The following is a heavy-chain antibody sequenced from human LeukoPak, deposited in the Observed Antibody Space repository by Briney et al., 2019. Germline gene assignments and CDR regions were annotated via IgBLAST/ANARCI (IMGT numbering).Heavy chain of an antibody. J-gene: IGHJ4*02. D-gene: IGHD2/OR15-2a*01. CDR2: INSDGSST. CDR3: ARTAKNFDY. V-gene: IGHV3-74*01. Sequence: GGSLRLSCAASGFTFDDYAMHWVRQAPGKGLVWVSRINSDGSSTSYADSVKGRFTISRDNAKNTLYLQMNSLRAEDTAVYYCARTAKNFDYWGQGTLVTVSS. CDR1: GFTFDDYA.